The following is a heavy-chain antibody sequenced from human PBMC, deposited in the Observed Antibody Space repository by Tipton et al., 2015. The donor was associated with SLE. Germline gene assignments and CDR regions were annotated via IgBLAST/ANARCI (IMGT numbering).Heavy chain of an antibody. CDR2: IYPSGNT. Sequence: TLSLTCSVSGDSISSGVYYWSWIRQPAGKTLEWIGRIYPSGNTNYNPSFQSRVTISIDTSKNQISLKLNSVTAADTAMYYCAGLGGSWGQGTLVTVSS. J-gene: IGHJ4*02. CDR1: GDSISSGVYY. V-gene: IGHV4-61*02. CDR3: AGLGGS.